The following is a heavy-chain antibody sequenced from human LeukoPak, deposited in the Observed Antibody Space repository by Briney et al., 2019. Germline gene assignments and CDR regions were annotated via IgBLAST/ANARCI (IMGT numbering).Heavy chain of an antibody. CDR2: INSDGSST. V-gene: IGHV3-74*01. D-gene: IGHD2-2*01. CDR3: IRGLSGYASSLGY. CDR1: EFTFNSYW. J-gene: IGHJ4*02. Sequence: PGGSLRLSCAASEFTFNSYWMHWVHQVPGKGLVWVSRINSDGSSTNYADSVRGRFSISRDNAKNTLYLQMDSLRAEDTAVYYCIRGLSGYASSLGYWGQGTLVTVSA.